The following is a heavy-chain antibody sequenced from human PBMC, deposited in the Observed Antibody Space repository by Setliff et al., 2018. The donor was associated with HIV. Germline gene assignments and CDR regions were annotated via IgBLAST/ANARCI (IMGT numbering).Heavy chain of an antibody. CDR3: ARDYSGSFLGTFDI. CDR1: GFTFSDYY. D-gene: IGHD1-26*01. J-gene: IGHJ3*02. CDR2: ISSSGGTR. V-gene: IGHV3-11*04. Sequence: PGGSLRLSCAAPGFTFSDYYMSWIRQAPGKGLEWVSYISSSGGTRYYADSVKGRFTISRDNAKNSLYLQMNSLRAEDTAVYYCARDYSGSFLGTFDIWGQGTMVTVSS.